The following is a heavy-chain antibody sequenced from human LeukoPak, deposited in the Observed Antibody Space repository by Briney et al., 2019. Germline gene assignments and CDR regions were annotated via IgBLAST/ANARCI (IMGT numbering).Heavy chain of an antibody. D-gene: IGHD3-10*01. CDR3: ARGRWTDVARGSYYFDY. V-gene: IGHV1-69*13. CDR2: IIPIFGTA. CDR1: GGTFSSYA. J-gene: IGHJ4*02. Sequence: ASVKVSCKASGGTFSSYAISWVRQAPGQGLEWMGGIIPIFGTANYAQKFQGRVTITADESTSTAYMELSSLRSEDTAVYYCARGRWTDVARGSYYFDYWGQGTLVSVSS.